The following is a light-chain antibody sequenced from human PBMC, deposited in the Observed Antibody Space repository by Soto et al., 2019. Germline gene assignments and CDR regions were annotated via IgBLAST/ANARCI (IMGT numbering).Light chain of an antibody. J-gene: IGKJ5*01. CDR2: DST. V-gene: IGKV3-11*01. CDR3: QQRNVWPPIT. Sequence: VLTQSPATLSLSPGARATLSCRASQSIHTSLAWYQQKSGKPPRLVIYDSTLRANGVPDRFGGNMSGTEFTLPINGLEPEDFVVYYCQQRNVWPPITFGQGTRLEIK. CDR1: QSIHTS.